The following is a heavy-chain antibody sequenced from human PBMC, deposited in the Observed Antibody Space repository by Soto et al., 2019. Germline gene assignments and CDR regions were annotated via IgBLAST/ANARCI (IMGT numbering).Heavy chain of an antibody. CDR2: ISYDGSNK. V-gene: IGHV3-30-3*01. D-gene: IGHD1-26*01. Sequence: QVQLVESGGGVVQPGRSLRLSCPASGFTFSSYAMHWVRQAPGKGLEWVAVISYDGSNKYYADSVKGRFTISRDNSKNTLYLQMTSLRAEDTAVYYCASGGSYGYWGQGTLVTVSS. CDR3: ASGGSYGY. CDR1: GFTFSSYA. J-gene: IGHJ4*02.